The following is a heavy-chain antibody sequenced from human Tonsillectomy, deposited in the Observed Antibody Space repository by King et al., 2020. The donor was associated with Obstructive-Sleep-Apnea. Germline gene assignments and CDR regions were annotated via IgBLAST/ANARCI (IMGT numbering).Heavy chain of an antibody. CDR2: INHIGST. J-gene: IGHJ4*02. CDR1: GGSFSGYY. D-gene: IGHD3-9*01. CDR3: AGTLRYFDWFDY. Sequence: VQLQQWGAGLLKPSETLSLTCAVYGGSFSGYYWSWIRQPPGKGLEWIGEINHIGSTNYNPSLKSRVTISVDPSKNQFSRKLSSVTAADTAVYYCAGTLRYFDWFDYWGQRNLVTVSS. V-gene: IGHV4-34*01.